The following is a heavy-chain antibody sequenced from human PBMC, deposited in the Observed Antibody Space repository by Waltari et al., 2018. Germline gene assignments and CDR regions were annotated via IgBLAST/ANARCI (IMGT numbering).Heavy chain of an antibody. CDR2: IWYDGSNK. V-gene: IGHV3-30*18. CDR3: AKERGYTRSPFDY. J-gene: IGHJ4*02. D-gene: IGHD3-3*01. Sequence: QVQLVESGGGVVQPGRSLRLSCAASGFTFSSYGMPWVRQAPGKGLEWVAVIWYDGSNKYYADSVKGRFTISRDNSKNTLYLQMNSLRAEDTAMYYCAKERGYTRSPFDYWGQGTLVTVSS. CDR1: GFTFSSYG.